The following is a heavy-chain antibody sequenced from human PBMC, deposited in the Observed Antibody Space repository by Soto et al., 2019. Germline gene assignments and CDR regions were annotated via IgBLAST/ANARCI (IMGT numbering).Heavy chain of an antibody. CDR3: ARDLRYYDFWSGYSPLNWFDP. CDR1: GGSISSAVYY. Sequence: PSESRPRGWTVSGGSISSAVYYWIWISQHPGKALEWIGYIYYSGSTYYNPSLKSRVTISVDTSKNQFSLKLSSVTAADTAVYYCARDLRYYDFWSGYSPLNWFDPWGQGTLVTVSS. CDR2: IYYSGST. J-gene: IGHJ5*02. D-gene: IGHD3-3*01. V-gene: IGHV4-31*02.